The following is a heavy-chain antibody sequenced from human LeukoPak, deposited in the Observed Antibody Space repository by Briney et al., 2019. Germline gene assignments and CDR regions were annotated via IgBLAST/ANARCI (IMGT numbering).Heavy chain of an antibody. Sequence: GASVKVSCKASGYTFTGYYMHWVRQAPGQGLEWMGWINPNSGGTNYAQKFQDRVTMTRDTSISTAHMELSRLRSDDTAVYYCARRAKGDGFDIWGQGTMVTVSS. J-gene: IGHJ3*02. CDR2: INPNSGGT. V-gene: IGHV1-2*02. CDR1: GYTFTGYY. CDR3: ARRAKGDGFDI.